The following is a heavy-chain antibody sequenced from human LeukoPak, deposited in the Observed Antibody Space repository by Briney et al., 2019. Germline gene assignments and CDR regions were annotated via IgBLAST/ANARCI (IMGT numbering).Heavy chain of an antibody. D-gene: IGHD3-10*01. V-gene: IGHV4-38-2*02. CDR3: AREGSTSGTNWCDP. Sequence: PSETLSLTCAVSDYSITSDYYWGWIRQPPGKGLEWIGSIYHSVSTYYNPSLKSRVTISVETSKNQVSLKLTSVTAADTAVYYCAREGSTSGTNWCDPWGQGTLVTVSS. CDR1: DYSITSDYY. J-gene: IGHJ5*02. CDR2: IYHSVST.